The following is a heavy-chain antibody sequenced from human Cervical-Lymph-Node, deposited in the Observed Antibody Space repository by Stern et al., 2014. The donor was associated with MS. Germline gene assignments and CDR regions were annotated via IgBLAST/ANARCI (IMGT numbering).Heavy chain of an antibody. CDR1: GFSFRNYG. Sequence: VQLEESGGCVVQPGRSLRLSCAASGFSFRNYGMHWVRQAPGKGLEWVALISYDGNDKFYADSVKGRFTVSRDNSKKTLFLQMNSLGAEDTAVYFCARAPHYDFWGKGTLVTVSS. V-gene: IGHV3-30*03. CDR3: ARAPHYDF. CDR2: ISYDGNDK. J-gene: IGHJ4*02. D-gene: IGHD3-3*01.